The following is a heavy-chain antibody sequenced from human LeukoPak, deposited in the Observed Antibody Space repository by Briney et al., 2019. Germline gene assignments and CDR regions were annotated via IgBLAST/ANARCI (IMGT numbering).Heavy chain of an antibody. V-gene: IGHV4-59*12. Sequence: SETLSLTCTVSGGSISSYYWSWIRQPPGKGLEWIAYISDIGSINYNPSLKSRVTISLDTSKNQFSLKLSSVTAADTAVYYCAREKKVILAVAGTNWFDPWGQGTLVTVSS. CDR2: ISDIGSI. D-gene: IGHD6-19*01. J-gene: IGHJ5*02. CDR1: GGSISSYY. CDR3: AREKKVILAVAGTNWFDP.